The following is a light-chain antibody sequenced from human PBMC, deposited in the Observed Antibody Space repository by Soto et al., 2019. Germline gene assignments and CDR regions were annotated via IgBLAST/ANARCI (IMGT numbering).Light chain of an antibody. J-gene: IGKJ4*01. CDR1: QAISHY. CDR3: LRHNTYPLS. V-gene: IGKV1-17*03. CDR2: GAS. Sequence: DIQMTQSPSAMSASVGDRVTITCRASQAISHYLAWFHQRPGKVPKRLIYGASTLESGVPSRFSGSGSGTEFTLTISSPQPEDFGTYYCLRHNTYPLSFGGGTKVDIK.